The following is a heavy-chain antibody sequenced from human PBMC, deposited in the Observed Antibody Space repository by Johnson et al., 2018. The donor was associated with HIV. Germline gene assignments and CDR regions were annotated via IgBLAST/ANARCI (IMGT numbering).Heavy chain of an antibody. CDR2: ISYDGSNQ. Sequence: QVQLVESGGGVVQPGRSLRLSCAASGFTFSSYALHWVRQAPGKGLEWVAVISYDGSNQYYADSVKGRFTISRDNAKNSLYLQMNSLRAEDTAVYYCARDNSGWVAFDIWGQGTMVTVSS. D-gene: IGHD6-19*01. CDR1: GFTFSSYA. J-gene: IGHJ3*02. V-gene: IGHV3-30-3*01. CDR3: ARDNSGWVAFDI.